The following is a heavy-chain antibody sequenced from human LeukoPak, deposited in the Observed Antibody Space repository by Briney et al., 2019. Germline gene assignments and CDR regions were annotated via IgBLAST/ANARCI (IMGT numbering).Heavy chain of an antibody. CDR3: ARDQGYTSSPYYFDY. V-gene: IGHV1-18*04. CDR2: ISSYNGNT. D-gene: IGHD6-13*01. J-gene: IGHJ4*02. CDR1: GYMFTSYG. Sequence: ASVKVSCKASGYMFTSYGISWVRQAPGQGLEWMGWISSYNGNTDYAQNLQGRVTMTTDTSTSTAYMELRSLRSDDTAVYCCARDQGYTSSPYYFDYWGQGSLVTVSS.